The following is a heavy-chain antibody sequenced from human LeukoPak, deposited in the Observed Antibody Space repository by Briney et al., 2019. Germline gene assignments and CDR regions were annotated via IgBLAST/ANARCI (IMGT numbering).Heavy chain of an antibody. J-gene: IGHJ4*02. CDR3: ARDSSLHYFDY. Sequence: GGSLRLSCAASGFTFSSNYMSWVRQAPGQGLEWVSIIYSGGSTYYADSVKGRFTISRDNSKNTLFLQMNSLRAEDTAVYYCARDSSLHYFDYWGQGTLVTVSS. CDR1: GFTFSSNY. V-gene: IGHV3-53*01. CDR2: IYSGGST.